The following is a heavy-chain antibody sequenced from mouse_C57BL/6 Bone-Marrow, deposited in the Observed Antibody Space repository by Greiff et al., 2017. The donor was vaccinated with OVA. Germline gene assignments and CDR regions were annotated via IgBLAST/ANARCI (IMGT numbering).Heavy chain of an antibody. CDR3: ARSSPQYYGRSLFDY. Sequence: EVQLQQSGPELVKPGASVKIPCKASGYTFTDYNMDWVKQSHGKSLEWIGDINPNNGGTIYNQKFKGKATLTVDKSSSTAYMELRSLTSEDTAVYYCARSSPQYYGRSLFDYWGQGTTLTVSA. CDR2: INPNNGGT. J-gene: IGHJ2*01. CDR1: GYTFTDYN. D-gene: IGHD1-1*01. V-gene: IGHV1-18*01.